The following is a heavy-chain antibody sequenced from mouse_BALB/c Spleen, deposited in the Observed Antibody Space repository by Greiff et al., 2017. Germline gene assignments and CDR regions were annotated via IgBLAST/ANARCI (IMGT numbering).Heavy chain of an antibody. CDR2: ISYGGSN. Sequence: EVQLQESGGGLVKPAQSLSLTCAVTGYSISSDYNWKCIRTSPGNKVEWTGYISYGGSNNYNPSLKNRISITRDTAKNQFYLKLNSVTTEDTAIYYCARLWGLWGSFAYWGQGTLVTVSA. CDR3: ARLWGLWGSFAY. J-gene: IGHJ3*01. D-gene: IGHD3-1*01. CDR1: GYSISSDYN. V-gene: IGHV3-6*02.